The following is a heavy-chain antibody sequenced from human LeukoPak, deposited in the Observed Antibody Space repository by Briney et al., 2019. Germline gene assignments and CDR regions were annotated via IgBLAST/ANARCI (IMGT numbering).Heavy chain of an antibody. Sequence: GGSLRLSCAASGFTFSSYAMHWVRQAPGKGLEWVAVISDDGGIKLYTDSVKGRFSISRDNSKDTMSLEMNSLRAEDTAVYYCAREDRFRDDYWGQGTLVTVSP. CDR3: AREDRFRDDY. V-gene: IGHV3-30-3*01. CDR1: GFTFSSYA. J-gene: IGHJ4*02. CDR2: ISDDGGIK.